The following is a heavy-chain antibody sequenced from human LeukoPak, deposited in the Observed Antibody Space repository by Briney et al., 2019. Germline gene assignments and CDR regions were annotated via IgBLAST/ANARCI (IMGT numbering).Heavy chain of an antibody. CDR2: VSGSGGST. J-gene: IGHJ5*02. CDR1: GFTFSSYG. Sequence: GGSLRLSCVASGFTFSSYGMSWVRQVPGKGLEWVSAVSGSGGSTYYADSVKGRFTISRDSSKNTLYLQMNSLRAEDTAVYYCAKDRYSSGWYTGNWFDPWGQGTLVTVSS. V-gene: IGHV3-23*01. D-gene: IGHD6-19*01. CDR3: AKDRYSSGWYTGNWFDP.